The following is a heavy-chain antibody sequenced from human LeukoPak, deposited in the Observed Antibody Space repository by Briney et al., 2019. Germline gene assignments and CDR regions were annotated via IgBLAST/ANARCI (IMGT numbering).Heavy chain of an antibody. CDR2: ISAYNGNT. CDR1: GYTFTSYG. V-gene: IGHV1-18*04. J-gene: IGHJ4*02. Sequence: ASVKVSCEASGYTFTSYGISWVRQAPGQGLEWMGWISAYNGNTNYAQKLQGRVTMTTDTSTSTAYTELRSLRSDDTAVYYCARDPYSSGWYYFDYWGQGTLVTVSS. CDR3: ARDPYSSGWYYFDY. D-gene: IGHD6-19*01.